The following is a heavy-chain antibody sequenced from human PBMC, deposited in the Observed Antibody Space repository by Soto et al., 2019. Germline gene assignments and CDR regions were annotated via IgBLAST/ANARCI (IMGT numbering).Heavy chain of an antibody. CDR1: GFTFSDYY. Sequence: GGSLRLSCAASGFTFSDYYMSWIRQAPGKGLEWVSYISSSSSYTNYADSVKGRFTISRDNSKNTLYLQMNSLRAEDTAVYYCARDQGYDFWSGLTFDYWGQGTLVTVSS. CDR3: ARDQGYDFWSGLTFDY. V-gene: IGHV3-11*06. D-gene: IGHD3-3*01. CDR2: ISSSSSYT. J-gene: IGHJ4*02.